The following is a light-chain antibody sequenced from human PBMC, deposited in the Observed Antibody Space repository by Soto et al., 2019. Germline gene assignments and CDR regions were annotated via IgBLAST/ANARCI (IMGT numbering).Light chain of an antibody. CDR2: KAS. Sequence: DIQMTQSPCTLSASVGDRVTITCRASQSINSWLAWYQQKPGKAHKLLIYKASSLESGVPARFSGSGSGTEFTLSISSLQPDDFATYYCHQYDTYSTFGQGTKVEIK. CDR1: QSINSW. CDR3: HQYDTYST. V-gene: IGKV1-5*03. J-gene: IGKJ1*01.